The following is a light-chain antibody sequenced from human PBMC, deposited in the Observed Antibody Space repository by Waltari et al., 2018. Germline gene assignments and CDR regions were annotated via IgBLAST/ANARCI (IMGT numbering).Light chain of an antibody. CDR1: KSVSNF. CDR2: DAT. J-gene: IGKJ4*01. V-gene: IGKV3-11*01. CDR3: HQRSSGLT. Sequence: EIVLTQSPATLSLSPGERATLSCRASKSVSNFLAWYQQTPGQAPRLLIYDATSRATGIPPRFSGGGSGTDFTLTINILEPEDFAVYYCHQRSSGLTFGGGTKVEVK.